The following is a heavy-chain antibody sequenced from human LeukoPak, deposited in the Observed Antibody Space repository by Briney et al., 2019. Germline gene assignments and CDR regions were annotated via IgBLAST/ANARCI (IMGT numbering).Heavy chain of an antibody. V-gene: IGHV1-8*01. J-gene: IGHJ6*02. CDR1: GYTFNSYD. CDR3: ARRSLRYFDWLPPGLYYYYYGMDV. CDR2: MNPNSGNT. Sequence: ASVKVSCKASGYTFNSYDINWVRQATGQGLEWMGWMNPNSGNTGYAQKFQGRVTMTRNTSISTAYMELSSLRSEDTAVYYCARRSLRYFDWLPPGLYYYYYGMDVWGQGTTVTVSS. D-gene: IGHD3-9*01.